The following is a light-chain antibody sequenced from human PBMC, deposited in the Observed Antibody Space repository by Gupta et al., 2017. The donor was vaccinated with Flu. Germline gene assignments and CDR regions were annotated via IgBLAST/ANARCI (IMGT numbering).Light chain of an antibody. J-gene: IGLJ1*01. V-gene: IGLV2-11*01. CDR1: NSDVGSYNY. CDR3: CSHAGSYKYV. Sequence: QSALTQPHSVSGSPGQFVTISCTGTNSDVGSYNYVSWYQPHPGKATRLLIYDVTQRPSGVPARFSGSKSGNTASLTISGLQAADEADYFSCSHAGSYKYVFGSGTAVIVL. CDR2: DVT.